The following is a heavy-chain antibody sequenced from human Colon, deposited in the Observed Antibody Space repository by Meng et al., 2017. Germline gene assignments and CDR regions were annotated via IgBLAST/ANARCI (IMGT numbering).Heavy chain of an antibody. CDR2: MSYTGTT. CDR1: GGSISSSRYY. Sequence: QLLLQESGPGLVKPSETLSLTCSVSGGSISSSRYYWGWVRQPPGKGLEWIGSMSYTGTTYYNPSLRSRVTISVDTSKNQLSLKLSSVSAADTAVYYCARDHGSSNWFFYWGQGTLVTVSS. J-gene: IGHJ5*01. D-gene: IGHD2-15*01. CDR3: ARDHGSSNWFFY. V-gene: IGHV4-39*07.